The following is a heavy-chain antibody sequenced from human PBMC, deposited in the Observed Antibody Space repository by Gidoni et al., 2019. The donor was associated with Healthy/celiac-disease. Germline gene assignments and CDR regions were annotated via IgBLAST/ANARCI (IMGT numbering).Heavy chain of an antibody. V-gene: IGHV3-30*18. D-gene: IGHD3-10*01. CDR2: ISYDGSNK. CDR3: AKDPYGSGSDIY. J-gene: IGHJ4*02. Sequence: QVQLVESGGGVVQPGRSLRLPCAASGFPFSSYGMHWVRQAPGKGLEWVAVISYDGSNKYYADSVKGRFTISRDNSKNTLYLQMNSLRAEDTAVYYCAKDPYGSGSDIYWGQGTLVTVSS. CDR1: GFPFSSYG.